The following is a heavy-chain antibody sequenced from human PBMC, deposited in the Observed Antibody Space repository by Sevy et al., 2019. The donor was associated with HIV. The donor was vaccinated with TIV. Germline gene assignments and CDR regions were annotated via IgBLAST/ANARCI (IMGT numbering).Heavy chain of an antibody. J-gene: IGHJ3*02. CDR2: ISGSGGST. D-gene: IGHD2-2*01. V-gene: IGHV3-23*01. CDR3: AKVGSGKIVVVPAAAFDI. Sequence: GGSLRLSCAASGFTFSSYAMSWVRQAPGKGLEWVSAISGSGGSTYYADSVKGRFTISRDNSKNTLYLQMNSLRAEDTAVYYCAKVGSGKIVVVPAAAFDIWGQGTMVTVPS. CDR1: GFTFSSYA.